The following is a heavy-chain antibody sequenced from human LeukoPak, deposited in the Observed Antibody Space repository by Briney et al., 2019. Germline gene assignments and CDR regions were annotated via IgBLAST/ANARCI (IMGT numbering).Heavy chain of an antibody. J-gene: IGHJ4*02. CDR3: ARANRYCSGGSCYSIDY. D-gene: IGHD2-15*01. CDR1: GFTFSSYA. V-gene: IGHV3-30*04. Sequence: GGSLRLSCAASGFTFSSYAMHWVRQAPGKGLEWVAVISYDGSNKYYADSVKGRFTISRDNSKNTLYLQMNSLRAEDTAVYYCARANRYCSGGSCYSIDYWGQGTLVTVSS. CDR2: ISYDGSNK.